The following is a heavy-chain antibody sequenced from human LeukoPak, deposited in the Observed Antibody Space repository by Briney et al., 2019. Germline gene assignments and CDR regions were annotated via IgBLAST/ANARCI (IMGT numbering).Heavy chain of an antibody. CDR2: IKSKTTGETT. J-gene: IGHJ4*02. V-gene: IGHV3-15*01. D-gene: IGHD2-15*01. CDR3: TTCTGGSCYSDY. Sequence: PGGSLRLSCAASGFSFSNAWMSWVRQAPGKGLEWVGRIKSKTTGETTDFAAPVKGRFTISRDDSKNTLYLQMNSLKIEDTAVYYCTTCTGGSCYSDYRGQGTLVTVSS. CDR1: GFSFSNAW.